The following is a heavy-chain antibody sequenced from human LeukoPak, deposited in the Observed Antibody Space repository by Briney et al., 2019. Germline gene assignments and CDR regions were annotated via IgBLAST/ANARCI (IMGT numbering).Heavy chain of an antibody. CDR3: ARDNNLEFGY. V-gene: IGHV3-7*01. D-gene: IGHD2/OR15-2a*01. CDR2: INLDGSGQ. CDR1: KFSFSSYW. Sequence: PGGSLRLSCVASKFSFSSYWMSWLRHIPGKGLEWVANINLDGSGQYYVDSVKGRFTISRDNAKNSLFLQMNSLRVEDTAVYYCARDNNLEFGYWGQGTLVTVSS. J-gene: IGHJ4*02.